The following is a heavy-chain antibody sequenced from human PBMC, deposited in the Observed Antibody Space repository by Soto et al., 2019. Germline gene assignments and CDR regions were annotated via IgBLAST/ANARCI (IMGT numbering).Heavy chain of an antibody. CDR3: ARDGVLGYCSGGSCQSALDAFDI. Sequence: SETQSLTCTVSGGSISSYYWSWIRQPPGKGLEWIGYIYYSGSTNYNPSLKSRVTISVDTSKNQFSLKLGSVTAADTAVYYCARDGVLGYCSGGSCQSALDAFDIWGQGTMVTVSS. CDR2: IYYSGST. J-gene: IGHJ3*02. D-gene: IGHD2-15*01. CDR1: GGSISSYY. V-gene: IGHV4-59*01.